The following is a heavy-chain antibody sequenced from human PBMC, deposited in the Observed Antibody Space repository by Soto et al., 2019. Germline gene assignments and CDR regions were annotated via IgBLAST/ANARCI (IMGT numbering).Heavy chain of an antibody. J-gene: IGHJ4*02. V-gene: IGHV4-31*03. CDR1: GGSISSGGYY. CDR3: ARVISYQLQIYYFDY. D-gene: IGHD2-2*01. Sequence: SETLSLTCTVSGGSISSGGYYWSWIRQHPGKGLEWIGYIYYSGSTYYNPSLKSRVTISVDTSKNQFSLKLSSVTAADTAVYYCARVISYQLQIYYFDYWGQGTLVTVSS. CDR2: IYYSGST.